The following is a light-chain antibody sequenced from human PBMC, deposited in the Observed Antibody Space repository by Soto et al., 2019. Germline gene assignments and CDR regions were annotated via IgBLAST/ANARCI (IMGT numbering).Light chain of an antibody. CDR2: DAS. CDR3: KQYNSYSEA. Sequence: DIQMTQSPSTLSASVGDRVTTTCRASQSISSWLAWYQQKPGKAPKLLIYDASSLESGVPSRFSGSGSGTEFTLTIRSLQPDDFATYYCKQYNSYSEAFGQGTKVDIK. CDR1: QSISSW. J-gene: IGKJ1*01. V-gene: IGKV1-5*01.